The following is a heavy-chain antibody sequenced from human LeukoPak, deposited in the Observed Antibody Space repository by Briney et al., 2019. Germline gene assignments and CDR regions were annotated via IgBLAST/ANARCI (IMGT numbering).Heavy chain of an antibody. CDR1: GGSISSGDYY. D-gene: IGHD2-2*01. CDR2: ISYTGNI. CDR3: ASASDATYLDH. J-gene: IGHJ4*02. Sequence: PSDTLSLTCTLSGGSISSGDYYWSWIRPHPGTGLEWFGYISYTGNIHYNPSLKTRPQISLETSNSIFSLRASSVTAAETAGSYCASASDATYLDHWGQGTLVSVTT. V-gene: IGHV4-31*03.